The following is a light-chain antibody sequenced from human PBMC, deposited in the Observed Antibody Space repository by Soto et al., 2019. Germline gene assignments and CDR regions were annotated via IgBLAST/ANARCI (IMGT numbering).Light chain of an antibody. J-gene: IGKJ1*01. CDR3: QQYDISPWT. Sequence: EIVLTQSPGTLSLSPGERATLSCRASQALNTRLAWYQHKPGQAPRLLIYDSSTRATGFPDRFSGSESGTDFTLTIIRLEPEDFAVYYCQQYDISPWTFGQGTKVDI. V-gene: IGKV3-20*01. CDR1: QALNTR. CDR2: DSS.